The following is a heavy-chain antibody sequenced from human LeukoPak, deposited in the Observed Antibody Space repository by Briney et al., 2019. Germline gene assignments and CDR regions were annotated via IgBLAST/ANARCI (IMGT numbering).Heavy chain of an antibody. CDR3: ARGATISETGYFDF. V-gene: IGHV4-34*01. D-gene: IGHD5-24*01. J-gene: IGHJ4*03. CDR1: GGSFSPYY. Sequence: PSETLSLTSAVYGGSFSPYYWSWIRQSPRKGPGWIAEIDHRGDTNYNPSVKSRVTISIDTSKNQFSLKVRSLSAADTAVYYCARGATISETGYFDFWGQGTLVTVSS. CDR2: IDHRGDT.